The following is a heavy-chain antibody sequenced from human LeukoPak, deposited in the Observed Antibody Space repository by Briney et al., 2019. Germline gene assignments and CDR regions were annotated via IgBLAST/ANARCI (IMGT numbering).Heavy chain of an antibody. J-gene: IGHJ4*02. CDR1: GFTFSSYW. CDR3: ARGKAYYDYVWGSYRPREFDY. CDR2: IKQDGSEK. D-gene: IGHD3-16*02. Sequence: GGSLRLSCAASGFTFSSYWMSWVRQAPGKGLEWVANIKQDGSEKYYVDSVKGRFTISRDNAKNSLYLQMNSLRAEDTAVYYCARGKAYYDYVWGSYRPREFDYWGQGTLVTVSS. V-gene: IGHV3-7*01.